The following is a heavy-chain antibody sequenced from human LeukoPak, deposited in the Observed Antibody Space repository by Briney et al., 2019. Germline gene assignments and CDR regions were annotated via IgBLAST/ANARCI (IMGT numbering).Heavy chain of an antibody. D-gene: IGHD3-16*01. CDR3: ARRGGGDVDI. Sequence: PSETLSLTCTVSGDSISSSRYYWAWIRQPPGKELEWMATIYYTGSTYYNPSLNSRLTISADTSKNQFSLKLSSVTAADTAVYYCARRGGGDVDIWGQGTMVTVSS. CDR1: GDSISSSRYY. V-gene: IGHV4-39*07. CDR2: IYYTGST. J-gene: IGHJ3*02.